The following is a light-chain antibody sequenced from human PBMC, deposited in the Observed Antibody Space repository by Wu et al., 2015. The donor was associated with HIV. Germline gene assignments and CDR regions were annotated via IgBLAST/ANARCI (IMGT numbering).Light chain of an antibody. J-gene: IGKJ5*01. Sequence: EIVMTQSPATLSVSPGERATLSCRASRSLSSFLAWYQQKPDQAPRLLIYGASNRATGIPNRFIGSGSGTDFTLTISRLEPEDFAVYYCQQYRFSPITFGQGTRLEIK. CDR1: RSLSSF. CDR2: GAS. CDR3: QQYRFSPIT. V-gene: IGKV3-20*01.